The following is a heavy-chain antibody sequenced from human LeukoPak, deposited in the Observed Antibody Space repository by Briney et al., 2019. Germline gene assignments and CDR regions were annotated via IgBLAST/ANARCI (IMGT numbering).Heavy chain of an antibody. V-gene: IGHV4-30-4*01. Sequence: SQTLSLTCTVSGGSISSGDYYWSWIRQPPGKGLEWIGYIYYSGDTYYNPSPKSRVIISGDTSMNQFSLKLNSVTAADTAIYYCARGDYGDLGAFDIWGQGTMVTVSS. CDR2: IYYSGDT. D-gene: IGHD4-17*01. J-gene: IGHJ3*02. CDR3: ARGDYGDLGAFDI. CDR1: GGSISSGDYY.